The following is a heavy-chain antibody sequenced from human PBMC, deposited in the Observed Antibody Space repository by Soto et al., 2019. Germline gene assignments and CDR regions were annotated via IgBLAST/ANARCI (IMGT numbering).Heavy chain of an antibody. CDR2: IYYSGST. Sequence: QVQLQESGPGLVKPSQTLSLTCTVSGGSISSGGYYWSWIRQHPGKGLEWIGYIYYSGSTYYNPSLQSRVTISVDTSKNQFSLKLSSVTAADTAVYYCARDRGVVVPAANYYYYYGMDVWGQGTTVTVSS. CDR1: GGSISSGGYY. CDR3: ARDRGVVVPAANYYYYYGMDV. V-gene: IGHV4-31*03. D-gene: IGHD2-2*01. J-gene: IGHJ6*02.